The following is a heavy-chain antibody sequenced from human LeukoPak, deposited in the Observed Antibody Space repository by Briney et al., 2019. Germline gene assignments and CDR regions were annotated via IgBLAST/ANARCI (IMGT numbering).Heavy chain of an antibody. CDR1: GGSISSGSYY. Sequence: PSETLSLTCTVSGGSISSGSYYWSWIRQPAGKGLEWIGRIYTSGSTNYNPSLKSRVTISVDTSKNQFSLKLSSVTAADTAVYYCARERIGYCSSTSCYTPNWFDPWGQGTLVTVSS. D-gene: IGHD2-2*02. CDR3: ARERIGYCSSTSCYTPNWFDP. V-gene: IGHV4-61*02. J-gene: IGHJ5*02. CDR2: IYTSGST.